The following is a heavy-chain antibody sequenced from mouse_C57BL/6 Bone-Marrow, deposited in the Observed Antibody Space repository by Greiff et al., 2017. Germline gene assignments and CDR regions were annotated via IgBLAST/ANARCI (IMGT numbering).Heavy chain of an antibody. CDR3: ASYYGSSYWYFDV. V-gene: IGHV2-6*01. J-gene: IGHJ1*03. CDR2: IWGVGST. Sequence: VQLQESGPGLVAPSQSLSITCTVSGFSLTSYGVDWVRQSPGKGLEWLGVIWGVGSTNYNSALKSRLSISKDNSKSQVFLKMNSLQTDDTAMYYCASYYGSSYWYFDVWGTGTTVTVSS. D-gene: IGHD1-1*01. CDR1: GFSLTSYG.